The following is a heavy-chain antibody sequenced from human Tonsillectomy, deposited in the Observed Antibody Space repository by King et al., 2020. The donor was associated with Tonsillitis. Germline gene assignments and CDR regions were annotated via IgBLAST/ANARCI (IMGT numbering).Heavy chain of an antibody. V-gene: IGHV3-11*05. CDR2: ISNSGSYT. Sequence: VQLVESGGGLVKPGGSLRLSCAASGFTFSDYYMSWIRQATGKGLEWVSHISNSGSYTNYADSVKGRFTISRNNAKNSLYLQMSSLRAEDTAVYYCARDISAAGTDYWGQGTLVTVSS. CDR3: ARDISAAGTDY. CDR1: GFTFSDYY. J-gene: IGHJ4*02. D-gene: IGHD6-13*01.